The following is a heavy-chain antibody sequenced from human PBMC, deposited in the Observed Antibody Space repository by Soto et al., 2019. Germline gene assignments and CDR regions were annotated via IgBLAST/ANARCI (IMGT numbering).Heavy chain of an antibody. V-gene: IGHV3-9*01. CDR2: ISWNSGSI. D-gene: IGHD6-13*01. CDR1: GFTFDDYA. CDR3: AKAWSAGEYYYYHMDV. Sequence: EVQLVESGGGLVQPGRSLRLSCAASGFTFDDYAMHWVRQAPGKGLEWVSGISWNSGSIGYADSVKGRFTISRDNAKNSLYLQMNSLRAEDTALYYCAKAWSAGEYYYYHMDVWGKGTTVTVSS. J-gene: IGHJ6*03.